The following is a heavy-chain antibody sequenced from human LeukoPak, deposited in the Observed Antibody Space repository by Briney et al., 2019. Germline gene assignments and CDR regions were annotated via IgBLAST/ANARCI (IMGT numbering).Heavy chain of an antibody. CDR3: ARGGSSWYIFDY. J-gene: IGHJ4*02. D-gene: IGHD6-13*01. Sequence: ASVKVSCKASGYTFTSYYMHWVRQAPGQGLEWMGIINPSGGSTSYAQKFQGRVTMTRDTSISTAYMELSRLRSDDTAVYYCARGGSSWYIFDYWGQGTLVTVSS. V-gene: IGHV1-46*01. CDR2: INPSGGST. CDR1: GYTFTSYY.